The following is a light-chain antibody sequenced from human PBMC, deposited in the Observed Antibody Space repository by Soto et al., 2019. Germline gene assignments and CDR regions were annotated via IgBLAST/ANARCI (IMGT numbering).Light chain of an antibody. J-gene: IGKJ1*01. V-gene: IGKV3-20*01. CDR2: GAS. CDR1: QSVSSN. Sequence: EVVMTRSPATQSVYLVARATLCCRASQSVSSNLAWYKQKPGQAPRLLIYGASNRATGIPDRFSGSGSGTDFTLTISRLEPEDFAVYYCQQYGSSGTFGQGTKVDIK. CDR3: QQYGSSGT.